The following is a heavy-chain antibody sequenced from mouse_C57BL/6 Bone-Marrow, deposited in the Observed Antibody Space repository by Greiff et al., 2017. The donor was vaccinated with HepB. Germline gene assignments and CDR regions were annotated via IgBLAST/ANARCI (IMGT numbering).Heavy chain of an antibody. CDR1: GFNIKDDY. Sequence: EVKLMESGAELVRPGASVKLSCTASGFNIKDDYMHWVKQRPEQGLEWIGWIDPENGDTEYASKFQGKATITADTSSNTAYLQLSSLTSEDTAVYYCTFYGFAYWGQGTLVTVSA. J-gene: IGHJ3*01. CDR3: TFYGFAY. CDR2: IDPENGDT. V-gene: IGHV14-4*01. D-gene: IGHD1-1*01.